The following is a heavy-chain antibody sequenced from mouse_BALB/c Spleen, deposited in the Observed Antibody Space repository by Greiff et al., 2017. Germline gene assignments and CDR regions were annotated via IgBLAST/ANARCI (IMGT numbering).Heavy chain of an antibody. Sequence: DVKLVESGGGLVQPGGSRKLSCAASGFTFSSFGMHWVRQAPEKGLEWVAYISSGSSTIYYADTVKGRFTISRDNPKNTLFLQMTSLRSEDTAMYYCARCSSYYWYFDVWGAGTTVTVSS. V-gene: IGHV5-17*02. J-gene: IGHJ1*01. CDR1: GFTFSSFG. CDR2: ISSGSSTI. D-gene: IGHD1-1*01. CDR3: ARCSSYYWYFDV.